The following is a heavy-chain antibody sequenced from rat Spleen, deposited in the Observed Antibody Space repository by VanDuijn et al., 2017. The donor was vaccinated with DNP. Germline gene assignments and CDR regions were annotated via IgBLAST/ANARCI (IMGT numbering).Heavy chain of an antibody. V-gene: IGHV5-19*01. CDR2: ISPSGGST. J-gene: IGHJ4*01. Sequence: EVQLVESGGGLVQPGRSLKLSCAASGFTFSNYGMHWIRQAPTKGLEWVASISPSGGSTYYRDSVKGRFTISRDNAKSTLYLQMDSLRSEDTATYYCATLNSSPYYAMDAWGQGTSVTVSS. CDR1: GFTFSNYG. D-gene: IGHD1-2*01. CDR3: ATLNSSPYYAMDA.